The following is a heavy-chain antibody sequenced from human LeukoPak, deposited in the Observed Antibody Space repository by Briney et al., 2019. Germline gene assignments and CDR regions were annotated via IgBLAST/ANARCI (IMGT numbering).Heavy chain of an antibody. CDR2: TKPKDGGT. D-gene: IGHD5-18*01. CDR1: GFSLSGYY. CDR3: TRARREQGYVYGADFFDY. J-gene: IGHJ4*02. V-gene: IGHV1-2*02. Sequence: ASVTVSCMASGFSLSGYYIHWVRQAPGQRVEWMGWTKPKDGGTKFADTFEGRVTLTRETSTNTAFMKLTKLKSDDTAVYYCTRARREQGYVYGADFFDYWGQGTLVIVS.